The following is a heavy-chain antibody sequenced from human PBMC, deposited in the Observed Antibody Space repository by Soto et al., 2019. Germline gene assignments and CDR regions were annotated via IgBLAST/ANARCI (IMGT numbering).Heavy chain of an antibody. Sequence: EVQLVESGGGLVQPGGSLRLSCAASGFTFSNAWMNWVRQAPGKGLEWVGRIKSKTDGGTTDYAAPVKGRFTISRDDSKNTLYLQMNSLKTEDTAVYYCTTDHSIYGDYPFDYWGQGTLVTVSS. CDR2: IKSKTDGGTT. J-gene: IGHJ4*02. CDR3: TTDHSIYGDYPFDY. CDR1: GFTFSNAW. V-gene: IGHV3-15*07. D-gene: IGHD4-17*01.